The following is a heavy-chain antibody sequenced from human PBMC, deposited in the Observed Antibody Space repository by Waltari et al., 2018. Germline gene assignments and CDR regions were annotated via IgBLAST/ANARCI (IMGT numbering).Heavy chain of an antibody. V-gene: IGHV1-69*01. CDR3: ARDSAPPECRYDY. Sequence: QVQLVQAGAEVKNPGSSVQVPCQAPGGPFSRYAIRWVRQAPRQGLEWMGGVIPIFGTANYAPKFQGRVTITADESTSTAYMELGSLRSEDTAVYYCARDSAPPECRYDYWGQGTLVTVSS. J-gene: IGHJ4*02. D-gene: IGHD3-3*01. CDR1: GGPFSRYA. CDR2: VIPIFGTA.